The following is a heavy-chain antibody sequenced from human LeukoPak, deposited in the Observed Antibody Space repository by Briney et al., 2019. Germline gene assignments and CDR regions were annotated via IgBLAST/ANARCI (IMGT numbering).Heavy chain of an antibody. CDR1: GFTLSRYS. CDR3: ARDETVGSWQDIVVVVAGFDP. Sequence: PGGSLRLSCAASGFTLSRYSMNWVRQAPGKGLEWVSSISSSSSYIYYADSVKGRFTISRDNAKNSLYLQMNSLRAEDTAVYYCARDETVGSWQDIVVVVAGFDPWGQGTLVTVSS. CDR2: ISSSSSYI. J-gene: IGHJ5*02. D-gene: IGHD2-15*01. V-gene: IGHV3-21*01.